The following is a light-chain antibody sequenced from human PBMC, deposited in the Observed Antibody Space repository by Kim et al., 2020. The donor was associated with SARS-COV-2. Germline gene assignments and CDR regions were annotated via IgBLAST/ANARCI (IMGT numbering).Light chain of an antibody. CDR3: QQYGSSPFT. CDR2: GAS. Sequence: SPGERATLSCRASQSVSGSYLAWYQQKPGQAPRLLIYGASSRATGFPDRVSGSGSGTDFTLTISRLEPEDFAVYYCQQYGSSPFTFGPGTKVDIK. J-gene: IGKJ3*01. V-gene: IGKV3-20*01. CDR1: QSVSGSY.